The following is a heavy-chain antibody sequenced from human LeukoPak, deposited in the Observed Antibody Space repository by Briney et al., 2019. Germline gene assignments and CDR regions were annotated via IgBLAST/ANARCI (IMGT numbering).Heavy chain of an antibody. D-gene: IGHD2-2*01. V-gene: IGHV1-2*02. CDR1: GYTFTGYY. J-gene: IGHJ5*02. CDR2: INPNSGGT. Sequence: ASVKVSCKASGYTFTGYYMHWVRQAPGQGLEWMGWINPNSGGTNYAQKFQGRVTMTRDTSIRTAYMELSRLRSDDTAVYYCARASAIVVVPAAHNWFDPWGQGTLVTVSS. CDR3: ARASAIVVVPAAHNWFDP.